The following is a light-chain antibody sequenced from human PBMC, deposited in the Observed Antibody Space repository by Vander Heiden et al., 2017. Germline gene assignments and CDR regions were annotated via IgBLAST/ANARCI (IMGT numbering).Light chain of an antibody. V-gene: IGLV2-11*01. J-gene: IGLJ3*02. CDR2: DVR. Sequence: QSALTQPRPVSGSPGQAVTIPRTSTSSDVGAYNYVSWYQHHPGKAPKLIIYDVRERPSGVPDRFSGSKSGNTASLTISGLQTEDEADYYCCSYAGIYMYVMFGGGTKLTVL. CDR1: SSDVGAYNY. CDR3: CSYAGIYMYVM.